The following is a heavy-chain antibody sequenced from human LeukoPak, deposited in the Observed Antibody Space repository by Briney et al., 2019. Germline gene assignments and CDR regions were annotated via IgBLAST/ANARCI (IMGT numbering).Heavy chain of an antibody. V-gene: IGHV4-59*01. CDR1: GDSISSYY. D-gene: IGHD2-21*02. J-gene: IGHJ4*02. Sequence: SETLSLTCTVSGDSISSYYWSRIRQPPGKGLEWIGYIYNSGSTTYRPSLKSRVTISIDTSKNQFSLKLSSVTAADTAVYYCARVVVVVTAIRSELHFDYWGQGTLVTVSS. CDR2: IYNSGST. CDR3: ARVVVVVTAIRSELHFDY.